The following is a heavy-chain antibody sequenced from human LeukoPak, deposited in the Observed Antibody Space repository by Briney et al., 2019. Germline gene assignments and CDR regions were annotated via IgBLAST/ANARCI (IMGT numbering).Heavy chain of an antibody. CDR3: ARDRGDYGGNSPFSY. Sequence: SETLSLTCTVSGGSISSGDNYWSWIRQSPGKGLEWLGYIYYSGSTYYNPSLKSRLTISVDTSKNQFSLKLSSVTAADTAVYYCARDRGDYGGNSPFSYWGQGTLVIVSS. J-gene: IGHJ4*02. CDR2: IYYSGST. CDR1: GGSISSGDNY. D-gene: IGHD4-23*01. V-gene: IGHV4-30-4*01.